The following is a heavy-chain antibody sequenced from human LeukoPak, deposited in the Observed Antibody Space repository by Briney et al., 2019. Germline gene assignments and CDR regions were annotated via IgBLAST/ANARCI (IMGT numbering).Heavy chain of an antibody. CDR2: INRDGSST. V-gene: IGHV3-74*01. Sequence: QIGGSLRLSCEASGFTFSSYWMHWVRQAPGKGLVWVSRINRDGSSTNYADSVKGRFTISRDNAKNSLYLQMNSLRAEDTAVYYCARDLYRIVVVPHYFDYWGQGTLVTVSS. D-gene: IGHD3-22*01. CDR3: ARDLYRIVVVPHYFDY. CDR1: GFTFSSYW. J-gene: IGHJ4*02.